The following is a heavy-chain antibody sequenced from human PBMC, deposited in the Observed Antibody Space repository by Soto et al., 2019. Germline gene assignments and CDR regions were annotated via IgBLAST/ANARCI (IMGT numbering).Heavy chain of an antibody. CDR1: GCSISSYY. J-gene: IGHJ3*02. V-gene: IGHV4-59*01. CDR2: IYYSGST. Sequence: SEALSLTCPVSGCSISSYYWSWIRQPPGKGLEWIGYIYYSGSTNYNPSLKSRVTISVDTSKNQFSLKLSSVTATDTAVYYCARASVVAAYDAFDIWGQGTMVTVSS. D-gene: IGHD2-15*01. CDR3: ARASVVAAYDAFDI.